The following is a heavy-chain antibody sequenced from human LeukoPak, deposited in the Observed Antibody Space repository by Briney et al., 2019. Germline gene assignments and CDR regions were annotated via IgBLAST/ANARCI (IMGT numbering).Heavy chain of an antibody. CDR3: ARDSIQQQLVLQDRGYPYYFEH. CDR1: RFTFSSYS. J-gene: IGHJ4*02. D-gene: IGHD6-13*01. CDR2: ISSSGNYI. V-gene: IGHV3-21*01. Sequence: GGSLRLSCAASRFTFSSYSMNWVRQAPGKGLEWVSSISSSGNYIYYADSVKGRFTISRDNAKNSLYLQMNSLRAEDTAVYYCARDSIQQQLVLQDRGYPYYFEHWGQGTLVTVSS.